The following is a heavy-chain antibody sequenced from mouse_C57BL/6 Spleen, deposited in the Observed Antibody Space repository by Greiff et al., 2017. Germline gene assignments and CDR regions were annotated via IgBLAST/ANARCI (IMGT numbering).Heavy chain of an antibody. CDR1: GYTFTSYW. D-gene: IGHD2-1*01. J-gene: IGHJ2*01. CDR3: ARSDGNVFDY. CDR2: IDPSDSYT. V-gene: IGHV1-50*01. Sequence: VQLQQSGAELVKPGASVKLSCKASGYTFTSYWMQWVKQRPGQGLEWIGEIDPSDSYTNYNQKFKGKATLTVDTSSSTAYMQLSSLTSEDSAVYYCARSDGNVFDYWGQGTTLTVSS.